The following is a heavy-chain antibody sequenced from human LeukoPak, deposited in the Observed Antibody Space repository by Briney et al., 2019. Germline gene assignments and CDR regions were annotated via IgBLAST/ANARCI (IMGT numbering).Heavy chain of an antibody. CDR1: GFAFSSYW. V-gene: IGHV3-74*01. CDR3: ARSGGDFYDSSGYGVTDY. J-gene: IGHJ4*02. D-gene: IGHD3-22*01. Sequence: GGSLRLSCAASGFAFSSYWMYWVRQAPGKGLVWVSRINSDGSSTSHADSLKGRFTISRDNSKSTLYLQMNSLRVEDTAVYYCARSGGDFYDSSGYGVTDYWGRGTLVTVSS. CDR2: INSDGSST.